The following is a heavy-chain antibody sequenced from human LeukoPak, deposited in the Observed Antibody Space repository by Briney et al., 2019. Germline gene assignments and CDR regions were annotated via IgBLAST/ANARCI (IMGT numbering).Heavy chain of an antibody. CDR3: ARDYYGSGSTAQYYYGMDV. D-gene: IGHD3-10*01. CDR1: GGTFSSYA. V-gene: IGHV1-69*13. CDR2: IIPIFGTA. J-gene: IGHJ6*04. Sequence: SSVKVSCKASGGTFSSYAISWVRQAPGQGLEWMGWIIPIFGTANYAQKFQGRVTITADESTSTAYMELSSLRSEDTAVYYCARDYYGSGSTAQYYYGMDVWGKGTTVTVSS.